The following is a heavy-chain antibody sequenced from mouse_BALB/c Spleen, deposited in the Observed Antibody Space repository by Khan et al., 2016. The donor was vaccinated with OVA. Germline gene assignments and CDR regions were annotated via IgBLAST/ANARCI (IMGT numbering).Heavy chain of an antibody. V-gene: IGHV1S135*01. D-gene: IGHD2-3*01. CDR3: TRRGGYYYLDY. J-gene: IGHJ2*01. CDR1: GYAFSSYN. Sequence: VQLQQSGPELVKPGASVKVSCKASGYAFSSYNMYWVKQSHGKSLEWIGKIDPYNGGISYNQKFKGKATLTVDKSSSTAYMHLNSLTSEDSAVYYCTRRGGYYYLDYWGQGTALTVSS. CDR2: IDPYNGGI.